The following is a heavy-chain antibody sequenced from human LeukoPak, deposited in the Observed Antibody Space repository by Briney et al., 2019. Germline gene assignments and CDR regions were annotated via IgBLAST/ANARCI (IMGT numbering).Heavy chain of an antibody. V-gene: IGHV4-4*08. Sequence: SETLSLTFTVSGDSNSSDYWSSIRQPPGKGLEWIGYIYRFGNTDYNPSLMRRVTISLDTSKMQLSLNLTSVTAADTAVYYCAGRGKRYFRDWGEGTLVTVSS. CDR1: GDSNSSDY. CDR2: IYRFGNT. CDR3: AGRGKRYFRD. J-gene: IGHJ1*01.